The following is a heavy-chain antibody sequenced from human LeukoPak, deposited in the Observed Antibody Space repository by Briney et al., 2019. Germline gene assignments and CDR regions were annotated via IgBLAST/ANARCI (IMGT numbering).Heavy chain of an antibody. J-gene: IGHJ6*02. CDR1: GFTFSSYA. CDR2: ISYDGSNK. CDR3: ARALVPAAMRAIYYYYYGMDV. V-gene: IGHV3-30-3*01. D-gene: IGHD2-2*01. Sequence: GGSLRLSCAASGFTFSSYAMHWVRQAPGKGLEWAAVISYDGSNKYYADSVKGRFTISRDNSKNTLYLQMNSLRAEDTAVYYCARALVPAAMRAIYYYYYGMDVWGQGTTVTVSS.